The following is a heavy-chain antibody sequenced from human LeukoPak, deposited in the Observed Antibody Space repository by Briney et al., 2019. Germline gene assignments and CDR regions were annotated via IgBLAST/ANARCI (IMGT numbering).Heavy chain of an antibody. CDR2: IYYSGST. Sequence: SETLSLTCTVSGGSISSSSYYWGWIRQPPGKGLEWIGSIYYSGSTYYNPSLKSRVTISVDTSKNQFSLKLSSVTAADTAVYYCARGVIQLPYPYYFDYWGQGTLVTVSS. V-gene: IGHV4-39*07. D-gene: IGHD5-18*01. CDR3: ARGVIQLPYPYYFDY. J-gene: IGHJ4*02. CDR1: GGSISSSSYY.